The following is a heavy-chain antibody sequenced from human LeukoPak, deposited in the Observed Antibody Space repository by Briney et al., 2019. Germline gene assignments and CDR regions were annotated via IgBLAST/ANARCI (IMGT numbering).Heavy chain of an antibody. D-gene: IGHD3-22*01. V-gene: IGHV4-30-4*08. Sequence: SETLSLTCTVSGGSISSGSYYWSWIRQPPGKGLEWIGYIYYSGSTYYNPSLKSRVTISVDTSKNQFSLKLSSVTAADTAVYYCAREGSRDSSGYSLPDAFDIWGQGTMVTVSS. CDR2: IYYSGST. CDR1: GGSISSGSYY. CDR3: AREGSRDSSGYSLPDAFDI. J-gene: IGHJ3*02.